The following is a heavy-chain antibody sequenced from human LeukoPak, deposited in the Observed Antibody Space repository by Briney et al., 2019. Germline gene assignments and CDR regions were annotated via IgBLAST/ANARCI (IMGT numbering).Heavy chain of an antibody. Sequence: GGSLRLSCAASGFRFNTYWMSWVRQAPGKGLEWVSAISGSGGSTYYADSVKGRFTISRDNSKNTLYLQMNSLRAEDTAVYYCAKDGSSASYYDSSGYPDYWGQGTLVTVSS. CDR3: AKDGSSASYYDSSGYPDY. D-gene: IGHD3-22*01. CDR1: GFRFNTYW. CDR2: ISGSGGST. V-gene: IGHV3-23*01. J-gene: IGHJ4*02.